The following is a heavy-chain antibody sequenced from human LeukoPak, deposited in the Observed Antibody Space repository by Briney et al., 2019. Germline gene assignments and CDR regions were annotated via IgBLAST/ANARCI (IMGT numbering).Heavy chain of an antibody. CDR2: IIPIFGTA. CDR1: GGTFSSYA. Sequence: SVKVSCKASGGTFSSYAISWVRQAPGQGLEWMGGIIPIFGTANYAQKFQGRVTITADESTSTAYMELSSLGSEDTAVYYCAREGPRSYCSSTSCPMGNFDYWGQGTLVTVSS. V-gene: IGHV1-69*13. CDR3: AREGPRSYCSSTSCPMGNFDY. D-gene: IGHD2-2*01. J-gene: IGHJ4*02.